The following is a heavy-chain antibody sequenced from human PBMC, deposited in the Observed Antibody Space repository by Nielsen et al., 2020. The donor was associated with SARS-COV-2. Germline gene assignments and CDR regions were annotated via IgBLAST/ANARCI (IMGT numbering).Heavy chain of an antibody. CDR1: GFTFSSYS. J-gene: IGHJ6*02. V-gene: IGHV3-21*01. Sequence: GESLKISCAASGFTFSSYSMNWVRQAQGKGLEWVSSISSSSSYIYYADSVKGRFTISRDNAKNSLYLQMNSLRAEDTAVYYCARYSTYYYYYGMDVWGQGTTVTVSS. CDR2: ISSSSSYI. D-gene: IGHD2-21*01. CDR3: ARYSTYYYYYGMDV.